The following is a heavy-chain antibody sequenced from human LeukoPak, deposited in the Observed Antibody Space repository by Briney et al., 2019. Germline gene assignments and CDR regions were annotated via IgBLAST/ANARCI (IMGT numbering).Heavy chain of an antibody. CDR1: GFSFSSTW. CDR3: VRDRCYSLDY. Sequence: PGGSLRLSCAASGFSFSSTWMHWVRQAPGKGLVWVSRIKSDGISTIYADSVKGRFTISRDNAKNTLYLQINSLRAEDTAVYYCVRDRCYSLDYWGQGTLVTVSS. V-gene: IGHV3-74*01. J-gene: IGHJ4*02. CDR2: IKSDGIST. D-gene: IGHD2-15*01.